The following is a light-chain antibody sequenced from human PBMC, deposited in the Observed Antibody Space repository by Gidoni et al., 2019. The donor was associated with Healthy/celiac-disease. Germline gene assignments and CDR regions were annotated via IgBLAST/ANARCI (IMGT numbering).Light chain of an antibody. CDR3: QQDNSYWT. V-gene: IGKV1-5*03. J-gene: IGKJ1*01. Sequence: DIQLTQSPSTLSASVGDRVTITCRASQSISSWLAWYQQKPGKAPKLLIYKASSLESGVPSRFSGSGAGKEFTLTISRLQHDDFANYYCQQDNSYWTFGQGTKVEIK. CDR2: KAS. CDR1: QSISSW.